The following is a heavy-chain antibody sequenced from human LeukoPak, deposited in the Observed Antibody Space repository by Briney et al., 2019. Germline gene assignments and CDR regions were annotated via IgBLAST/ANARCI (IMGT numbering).Heavy chain of an antibody. CDR2: INPSGGST. J-gene: IGHJ4*02. D-gene: IGHD1-14*01. CDR3: ARLTEEWDY. CDR1: GYTFTSYY. V-gene: IGHV1-46*01. Sequence: ASVKVSCKASGYTFTSYYMHWVRQAPGQGLEWMGIINPSGGSTNYAQKLQGRVTMTTDTSTSTAYMELRSLRSDDTAVYYCARLTEEWDYWGQGTLVTVSS.